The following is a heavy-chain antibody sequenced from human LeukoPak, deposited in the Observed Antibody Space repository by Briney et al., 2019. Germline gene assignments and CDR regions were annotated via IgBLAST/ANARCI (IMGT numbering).Heavy chain of an antibody. CDR2: ISSSSYT. Sequence: GGSLRLSCAASGFTFSDYYMSWIRQAPGKGLEWVSYISSSSYTDYADSVKGRFTISRDNSKNTLYLQMNSLRAEDTAVYYCARDLPYGSGYYLAYWGQGTLVTVSS. D-gene: IGHD3-22*01. J-gene: IGHJ4*02. CDR1: GFTFSDYY. CDR3: ARDLPYGSGYYLAY. V-gene: IGHV3-11*06.